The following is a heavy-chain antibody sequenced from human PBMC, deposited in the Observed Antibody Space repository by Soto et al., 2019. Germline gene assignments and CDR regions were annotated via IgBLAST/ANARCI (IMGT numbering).Heavy chain of an antibody. V-gene: IGHV3-11*01. Sequence: QVQLVESGGGLVKPGGSXRLSCAASGFTFSDYYMSWIRQAPGKGLEWVSYISSSGSTIYYADSVKGRFTISRDNAKNSLYLQMNSLRAEDTAVYYCAGRGRYCSGGSCLRYYYMDVWGKGTTVTVSS. J-gene: IGHJ6*03. D-gene: IGHD2-15*01. CDR2: ISSSGSTI. CDR3: AGRGRYCSGGSCLRYYYMDV. CDR1: GFTFSDYY.